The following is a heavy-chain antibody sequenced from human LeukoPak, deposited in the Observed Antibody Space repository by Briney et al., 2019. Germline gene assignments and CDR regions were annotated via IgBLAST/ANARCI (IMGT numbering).Heavy chain of an antibody. V-gene: IGHV1-24*01. J-gene: IGHJ4*02. Sequence: ASVTVSCKGSGYTLTELSMHWVRQAPGKGREWMGGFDPEDGETIYAQKFQGRVTMTEDTSTDTAYMELSSLRSEDTAVYYCATTSSSYDYWGQGTLVTVSS. CDR2: FDPEDGET. CDR3: ATTSSSYDY. D-gene: IGHD6-13*01. CDR1: GYTLTELS.